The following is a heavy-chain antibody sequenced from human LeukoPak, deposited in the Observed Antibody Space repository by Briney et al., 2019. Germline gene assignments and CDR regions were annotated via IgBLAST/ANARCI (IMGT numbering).Heavy chain of an antibody. CDR3: ARAIVGATTGTWFDP. CDR2: IYHSGST. J-gene: IGHJ5*02. Sequence: PSETLSLTCAVYGGSFSGYYWGWIRQPPGKGLEWIGSIYHSGSTYYNPSLKSRVTISVDTSKNQFSLKLSSVTAADTAVYYCARAIVGATTGTWFDPWGQGTLVTVSS. CDR1: GGSFSGYY. V-gene: IGHV4-38-2*01. D-gene: IGHD1-26*01.